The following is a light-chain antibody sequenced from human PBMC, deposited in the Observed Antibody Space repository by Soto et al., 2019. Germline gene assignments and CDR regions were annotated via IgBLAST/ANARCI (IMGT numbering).Light chain of an antibody. Sequence: SYELTQPPSVSVSPGQTASITCSGDRLGDKFACWYQQKAGQSPVLVIFQDTKRPSGIPERFSGSNSGNTATLTISGTQAXXXXXXYCQTWDSTTVVFGGGTQLTV. CDR3: QTWDSTTVV. CDR2: QDT. J-gene: IGLJ2*01. CDR1: RLGDKF. V-gene: IGLV3-1*01.